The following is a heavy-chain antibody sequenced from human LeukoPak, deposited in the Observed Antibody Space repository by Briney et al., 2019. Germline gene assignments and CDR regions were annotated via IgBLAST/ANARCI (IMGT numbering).Heavy chain of an antibody. CDR1: GGTFSSYA. V-gene: IGHV1-69*13. D-gene: IGHD6-19*01. CDR3: ARDPGEQWLAPNLTFDY. CDR2: IIPIFGTA. Sequence: SVKVSCKASGGTFSSYAISWVRQAPGQGLEWMGGIIPIFGTANYAQKFQGRVTITADESTSTAYMELSSLRSDDTAVYYCARDPGEQWLAPNLTFDYWGQGTLVTVSS. J-gene: IGHJ4*02.